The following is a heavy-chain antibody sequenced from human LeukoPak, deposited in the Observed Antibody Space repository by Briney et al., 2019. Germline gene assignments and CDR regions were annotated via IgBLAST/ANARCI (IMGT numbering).Heavy chain of an antibody. CDR3: AKDTYYYGSGSYSLHDY. V-gene: IGHV3-30*04. J-gene: IGHJ4*02. D-gene: IGHD3-10*01. Sequence: GGSLRLSCAASGFTFSSYAMSWVRQAPGKGLEWVAVISYDGSNKYYADSVKGRFTISRDNSKNTLYLQMNSLRAEDTAVYYCAKDTYYYGSGSYSLHDYWGQGTLVTVSS. CDR2: ISYDGSNK. CDR1: GFTFSSYA.